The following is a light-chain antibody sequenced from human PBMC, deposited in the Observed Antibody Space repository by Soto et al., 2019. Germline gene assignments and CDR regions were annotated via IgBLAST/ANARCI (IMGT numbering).Light chain of an antibody. CDR1: SSDVGGYNY. Sequence: QSALTQPASVSGSPGQSITISCTGTSSDVGGYNYVSWYQQHPGKAPKLIISEVTNRPPGVSNRFSGSKSGNTASLTISGLQAEDEADFYCSSYTSSTLVVFGTGTQLTVL. J-gene: IGLJ1*01. CDR3: SSYTSSTLVV. CDR2: EVT. V-gene: IGLV2-14*01.